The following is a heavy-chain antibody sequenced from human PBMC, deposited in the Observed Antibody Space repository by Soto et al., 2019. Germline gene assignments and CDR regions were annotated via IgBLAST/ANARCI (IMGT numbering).Heavy chain of an antibody. V-gene: IGHV4-4*07. J-gene: IGHJ6*02. CDR2: IYTSGST. Sequence: SEALSLTCTVSGGSISSYYWSWIRQPAGKGLEWIGRIYTSGSTNYNPSLKSRVTMSVDTSKNQFSLKLSSVTAADTAVYYCRAARPDYYYGMDVWGQGTTVTVSS. CDR3: RAARPDYYYGMDV. D-gene: IGHD6-6*01. CDR1: GGSISSYY.